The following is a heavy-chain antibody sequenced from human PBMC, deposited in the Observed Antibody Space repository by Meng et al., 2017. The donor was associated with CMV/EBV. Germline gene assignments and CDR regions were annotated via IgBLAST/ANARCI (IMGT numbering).Heavy chain of an antibody. CDR2: INHSGST. CDR1: GGSFSGYY. D-gene: IGHD6-6*01. J-gene: IGHJ3*02. CDR3: ARSPGVRIAARRRGLAFDI. V-gene: IGHV4-34*01. Sequence: GSLRLSCAVYGGSFSGYYWSWIRQPPGKGLEWIGEINHSGSTNYNPFLKSRVTISVDTSKNQFSLKLSSVTAADTAVYYCARSPGVRIAARRRGLAFDIWGQGTMVTVSS.